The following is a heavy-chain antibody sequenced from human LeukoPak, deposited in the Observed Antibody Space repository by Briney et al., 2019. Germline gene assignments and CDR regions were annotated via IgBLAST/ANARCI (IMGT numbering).Heavy chain of an antibody. CDR1: GGFITSSSYY. CDR2: VYYTGSA. J-gene: IGHJ5*02. D-gene: IGHD2-21*01. CDR3: ARDRQYWYSS. Sequence: ASETLSLTCTVSGGFITSSSYYWGWIRQPPGKGLEWIGSVYYTGSAYYNPSLKSRVTISVDTSKNQFSLKLSSVTAADTAMYYCARDRQYWYSSWGQGTLVTVSS. V-gene: IGHV4-39*07.